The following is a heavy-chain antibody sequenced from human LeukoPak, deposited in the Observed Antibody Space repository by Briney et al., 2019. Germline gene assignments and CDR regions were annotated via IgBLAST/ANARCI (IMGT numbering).Heavy chain of an antibody. CDR3: AKLIVVVTAPFDY. CDR1: GFTVSSNY. V-gene: IGHV3-53*01. D-gene: IGHD2-21*02. J-gene: IGHJ4*02. CDR2: IYSGDST. Sequence: PGGSLRLSCAASGFTVSSNYMSWVRQAPGKGLEWVSVIYSGDSTYYADSVKGRFTISRDISKNTLSLQMNSLRAEDTAVYYCAKLIVVVTAPFDYWGQGTLVTVSS.